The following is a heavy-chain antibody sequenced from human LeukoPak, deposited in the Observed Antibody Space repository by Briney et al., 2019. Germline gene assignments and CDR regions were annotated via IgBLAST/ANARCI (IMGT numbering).Heavy chain of an antibody. V-gene: IGHV1-18*04. CDR3: ARDLYWRRVDTALRRRYYGMDV. Sequence: ASVKVSCKASGYTFISYGISWVRQAPGQGLEWMGWISAYNGNTNYAQKLQGRVTMTTDTSTSTAYMELRSLRSDDTAAYYCARDLYWRRVDTALRRRYYGMDVWGKGTRVTVSS. J-gene: IGHJ6*04. CDR2: ISAYNGNT. CDR1: GYTFISYG. D-gene: IGHD5-18*01.